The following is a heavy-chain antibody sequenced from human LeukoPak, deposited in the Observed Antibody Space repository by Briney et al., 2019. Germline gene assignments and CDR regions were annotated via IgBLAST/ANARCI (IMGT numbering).Heavy chain of an antibody. CDR2: IIPILGIA. J-gene: IGHJ4*02. Sequence: PRASVKVSCKASGYTFTGYYMHWVRQAPGQGLEWMGRIIPILGIANYAQKFQGRVTITADKSTSTAYMELSSLRSEDTAVYYCARGPLGGGSGSYYFDYWGQGTLVTVSS. V-gene: IGHV1-69*04. CDR3: ARGPLGGGSGSYYFDY. CDR1: GYTFTGYY. D-gene: IGHD1-26*01.